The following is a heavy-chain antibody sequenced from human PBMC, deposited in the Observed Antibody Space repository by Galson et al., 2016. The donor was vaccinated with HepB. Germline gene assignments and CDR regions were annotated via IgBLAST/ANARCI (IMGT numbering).Heavy chain of an antibody. J-gene: IGHJ6*02. D-gene: IGHD5-18*01. V-gene: IGHV3-33*01. Sequence: SLRLSCAASGFTFNNYGMHWVRQAPGKGLEWVALIWYDGRNKYYADSVRGRFTISRDNSKNTLYLQMNSLRAEDTAVYYCVRDRAGRVTVYYYGMDVWGQGATVTASS. CDR1: GFTFNNYG. CDR3: VRDRAGRVTVYYYGMDV. CDR2: IWYDGRNK.